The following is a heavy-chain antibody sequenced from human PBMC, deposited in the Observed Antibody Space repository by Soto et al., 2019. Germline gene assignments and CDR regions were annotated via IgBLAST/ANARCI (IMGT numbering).Heavy chain of an antibody. V-gene: IGHV1-69*01. J-gene: IGHJ4*02. D-gene: IGHD3-16*02. CDR1: GGTFSSYA. CDR3: ATAGLHNYHYVWGSYRRGLGYFDY. Sequence: QVQLVQSGAEVKKPGSSVKVSCKASGGTFSSYAISWVRQAPGQGLEWMGGIIPIFGTANYAQKFQGRVTITADESTSTAYMELSSLSSEDTAVYYCATAGLHNYHYVWGSYRRGLGYFDYWGQGTLVTVSS. CDR2: IIPIFGTA.